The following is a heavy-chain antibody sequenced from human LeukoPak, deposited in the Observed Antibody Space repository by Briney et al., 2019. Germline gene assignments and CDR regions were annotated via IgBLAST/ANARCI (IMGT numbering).Heavy chain of an antibody. J-gene: IGHJ5*02. CDR2: INHSGST. CDR1: GGSFSGYY. V-gene: IGHV4-34*01. CDR3: ARQVRELAKGGNWFDP. Sequence: SETLSLTCAVYGGSFSGYYWSWIRQPPGKGLEWIGEINHSGSTNYNPSLKSRVTISVDTSKNQFSLKLSSVTAADTAVYYCARQVRELAKGGNWFDPWGQGTLVTVSS. D-gene: IGHD1-26*01.